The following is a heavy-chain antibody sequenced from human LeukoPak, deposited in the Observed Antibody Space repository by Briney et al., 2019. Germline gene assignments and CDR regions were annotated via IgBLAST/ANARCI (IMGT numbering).Heavy chain of an antibody. CDR3: TRDGTFTFGRGF. V-gene: IGHV3-15*01. CDR1: GFTFSNAW. Sequence: GGSLRLSCAGSGFTFSNAWLTWVRLAPGKGLEWVGRIKSEDAGGTIDYGAPVKGRFAISRDDSKRALYLDMNSLKTEDTAVYYCTRDGTFTFGRGFWGQGTLVTVSS. CDR2: IKSEDAGGTI. D-gene: IGHD3-16*01. J-gene: IGHJ4*02.